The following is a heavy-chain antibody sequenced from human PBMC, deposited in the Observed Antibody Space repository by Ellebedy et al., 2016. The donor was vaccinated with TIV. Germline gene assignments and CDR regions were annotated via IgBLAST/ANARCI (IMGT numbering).Heavy chain of an antibody. V-gene: IGHV3-23*01. Sequence: GESLKISXAASGFTFSSYAMSWVRQAPGKGLEWVSAISGSGGSTYYADSVKGRFTISRDNSKNTLYLQMNSLRAEDTAVYYCAKDGNLSSTWFDFDYWGQGTLVTVSS. CDR3: AKDGNLSSTWFDFDY. CDR2: ISGSGGST. J-gene: IGHJ4*02. D-gene: IGHD6-13*01. CDR1: GFTFSSYA.